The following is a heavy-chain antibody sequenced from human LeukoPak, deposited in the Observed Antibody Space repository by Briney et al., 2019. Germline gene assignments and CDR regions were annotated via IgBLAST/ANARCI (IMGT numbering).Heavy chain of an antibody. D-gene: IGHD3-3*01. CDR3: ARRHLGRDFSTPFDY. V-gene: IGHV4-34*01. CDR2: INHSGST. CDR1: GGSFSGYY. J-gene: IGHJ4*02. Sequence: SETLSLTCAVYGGSFSGYYWSWIRQPPGKGLEWIGEINHSGSTNYNPSLKSRVTISVDTSKNQFSLKLSSVTAADTAVYYCARRHLGRDFSTPFDYWGQGTLVTVSP.